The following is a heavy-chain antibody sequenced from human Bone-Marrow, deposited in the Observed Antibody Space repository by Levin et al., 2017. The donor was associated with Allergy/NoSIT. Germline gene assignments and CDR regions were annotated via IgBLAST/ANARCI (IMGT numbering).Heavy chain of an antibody. J-gene: IGHJ4*02. V-gene: IGHV1-2*06. CDR2: INPNSGGT. D-gene: IGHD4-17*01. Sequence: GASVKVSCKASGYTFTGYYMHWVRQAPGQGLEWMGRINPNSGGTNYAQKFQVRVTMTRDTSISTAYMELSRLRSDDTAVYYCARENIYGEPVPMGDSWGQGTLVTVSS. CDR1: GYTFTGYY. CDR3: ARENIYGEPVPMGDS.